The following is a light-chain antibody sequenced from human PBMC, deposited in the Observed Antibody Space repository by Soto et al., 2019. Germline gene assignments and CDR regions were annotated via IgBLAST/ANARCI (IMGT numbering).Light chain of an antibody. CDR1: PSVTNF. CDR3: QQRNIWPPVT. V-gene: IGKV3-11*01. CDR2: GAF. Sequence: EIVLTQSPATLSLSPGERATLSCRASPSVTNFLAWYQQKPGHAPRLLIYGAFNRATGIPARFSGSGSGTDLTLTISRLEPEDSAIYYCQQRNIWPPVTFGQGTRLQIK. J-gene: IGKJ5*01.